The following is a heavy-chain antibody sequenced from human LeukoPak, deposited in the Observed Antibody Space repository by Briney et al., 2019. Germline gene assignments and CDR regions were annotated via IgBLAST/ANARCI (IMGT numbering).Heavy chain of an antibody. CDR1: GFTFSSYA. V-gene: IGHV3-23*01. D-gene: IGHD6-13*01. CDR2: ISGSGGST. J-gene: IGHJ4*02. Sequence: PGGSLRLSCAASGFTFSSYAMSWVRQAPGKGLEWVSAISGSGGSTYYADSGNGRFTISRDNSKNTLYLQMNSLRAEDTAVYYCAKSQRWRYSSSCFDYWGQGTLVTVSS. CDR3: AKSQRWRYSSSCFDY.